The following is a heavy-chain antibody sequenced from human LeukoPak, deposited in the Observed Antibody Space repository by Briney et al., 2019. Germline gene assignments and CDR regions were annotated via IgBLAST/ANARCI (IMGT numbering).Heavy chain of an antibody. V-gene: IGHV3-15*01. CDR2: IKSKADGGTT. J-gene: IGHJ4*02. CDR3: ARGGGY. D-gene: IGHD3-16*01. CDR1: GFTFSNVW. Sequence: GSLILSCAASGFTFSNVWMSWARRAPGKGLEWVGRIKSKADGGTTDYAAPVKGRFSISRGDSKNTLYLQMNSLRVEDTAVYYCARGGGYWGQGPLVTVSS.